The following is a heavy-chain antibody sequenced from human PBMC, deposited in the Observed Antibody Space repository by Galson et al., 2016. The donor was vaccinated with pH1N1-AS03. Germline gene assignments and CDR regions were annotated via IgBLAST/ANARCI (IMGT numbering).Heavy chain of an antibody. CDR2: TYYRSSWYN. J-gene: IGHJ6*02. V-gene: IGHV6-1*01. Sequence: CAISGDSVSSNSVAWNWIRQSPSRGLEWLGGTYYRSSWYNASALSVKSRITINPDTSKNQFTQYLNSVTSEDTAVYYCARGRSSAMDVWGQGTTVTVSS. D-gene: IGHD3-10*01. CDR1: GDSVSSNSVA. CDR3: ARGRSSAMDV.